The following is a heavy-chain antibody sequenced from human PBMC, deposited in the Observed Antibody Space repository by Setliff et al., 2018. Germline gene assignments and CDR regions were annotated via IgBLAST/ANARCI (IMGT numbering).Heavy chain of an antibody. CDR3: ARAGAIQGGFDI. J-gene: IGHJ3*02. Sequence: PSETLSLTCNVSGGSISTYYWSWIRQPAGKGLEWIGRIHSSGNTNYKPSLKSRVTMSVDTTKNQFSLKLSSVTAADTAVYYCARAGAIQGGFDIWGQGTMVTVSS. CDR2: IHSSGNT. CDR1: GGSISTYY. D-gene: IGHD7-27*01. V-gene: IGHV4-4*07.